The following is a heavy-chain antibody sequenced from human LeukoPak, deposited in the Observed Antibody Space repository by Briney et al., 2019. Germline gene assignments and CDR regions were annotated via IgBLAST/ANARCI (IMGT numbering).Heavy chain of an antibody. CDR2: IYHSGST. CDR1: GYSINSGYY. D-gene: IGHD1-26*01. CDR3: ARMGRVGFDY. J-gene: IGHJ4*02. Sequence: SETLSLTCTVSGYSINSGYYWGWIRQPPGKGLEWIGSIYHSGSTYYNPSLKSRVTISVDTSKNQFSLKLSSVTAADTAVYYCARMGRVGFDYWGQGTLVAVSS. V-gene: IGHV4-38-2*02.